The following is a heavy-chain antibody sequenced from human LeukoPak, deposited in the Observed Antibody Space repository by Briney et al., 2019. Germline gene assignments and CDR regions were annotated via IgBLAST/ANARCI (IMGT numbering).Heavy chain of an antibody. CDR1: GFTFSSNY. V-gene: IGHV3-53*01. J-gene: IGHJ6*03. D-gene: IGHD3-9*01. CDR2: IYSGGST. CDR3: ARARSDYDILTGYFLYYYMDV. Sequence: PGGSLRLSCAASGFTFSSNYMSWVRQAPGKGLEWVSVIYSGGSTYYADSVKGRFTISRDNSKNTLYLQMNSLRAEDTAVYYCARARSDYDILTGYFLYYYMDVWGKGTTVTVSS.